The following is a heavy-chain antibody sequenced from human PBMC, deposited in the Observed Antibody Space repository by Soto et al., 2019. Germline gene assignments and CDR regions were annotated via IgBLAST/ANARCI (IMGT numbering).Heavy chain of an antibody. CDR2: ISAYNGNT. CDR3: ARVGIDYGGPDYWYFDL. CDR1: GYTFTSYG. Sequence: GASVKVSCKASGYTFTSYGISWVRQAPGQGLEWMGWISAYNGNTNYAQKLQGRVTMTTDTSTSTAYMELRSLRSDDTAVYYCARVGIDYGGPDYWYFDLWGRGTLVTVSS. J-gene: IGHJ2*01. V-gene: IGHV1-18*01. D-gene: IGHD4-17*01.